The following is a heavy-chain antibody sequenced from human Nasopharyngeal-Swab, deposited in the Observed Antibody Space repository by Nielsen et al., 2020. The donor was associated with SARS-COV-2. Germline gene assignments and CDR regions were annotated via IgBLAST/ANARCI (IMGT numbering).Heavy chain of an antibody. V-gene: IGHV3-23*01. CDR2: ISGSGGST. D-gene: IGHD3-3*01. CDR3: AKDITTFGVVIASFDY. Sequence: WIRQSPGKGLEWVSAISGSGGSTFYADSVKGRFTISRDSSKNTLYLQMNSLRAEDTAVYYCAKDITTFGVVIASFDYWGQGTLVTVSS. J-gene: IGHJ4*02.